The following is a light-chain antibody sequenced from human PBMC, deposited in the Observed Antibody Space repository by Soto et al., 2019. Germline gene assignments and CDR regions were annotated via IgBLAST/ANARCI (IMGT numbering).Light chain of an antibody. CDR3: QQYHRSPVT. V-gene: IGKV1-5*03. J-gene: IGKJ4*01. CDR1: QSINSW. CDR2: KAS. Sequence: DIQMTQSPSTLSAFVGDRVTITCRASQSINSWLAWYQQKPGKAPNLLIYKASNLESGAPSRFSGSGSGTEFTLTISSLQPDDFATDYCQQYHRSPVTVGGGTKVEIK.